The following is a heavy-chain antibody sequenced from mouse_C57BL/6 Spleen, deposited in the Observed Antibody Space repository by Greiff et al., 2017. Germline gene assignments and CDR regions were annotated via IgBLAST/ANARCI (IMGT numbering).Heavy chain of an antibody. V-gene: IGHV1-63*01. CDR3: ARRLGLDYFDY. J-gene: IGHJ2*01. Sequence: VKLQESGAELVRPGTSVKMSCKASGYTFTNYWIGWAKQRPGHGLEWIGDIYPGGGYTNYNEKFKGKATLTADKSSSTAYMQFSSLTSEDSAIYYCARRLGLDYFDYWGQGTTLTVSS. D-gene: IGHD2-13*01. CDR1: GYTFTNYW. CDR2: IYPGGGYT.